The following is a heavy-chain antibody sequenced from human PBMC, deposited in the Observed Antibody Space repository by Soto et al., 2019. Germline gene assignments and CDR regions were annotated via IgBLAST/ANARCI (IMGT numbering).Heavy chain of an antibody. CDR2: IGNSNNPT. J-gene: IGHJ3*01. D-gene: IGHD2-15*01. V-gene: IGHV3-21*02. CDR1: GFTFSDYS. Sequence: EVQLVESGGGLVKPGGSPRLSCAASGFTFSDYSMLWVRQAPGKGLEWLAFIGNSNNPTFYADSVRGRFTISRDNPKKSVYLQMNSLREEDTAVYFCAREAGYCNGGPCYRGAFDFWGQGTIVTVSS. CDR3: AREAGYCNGGPCYRGAFDF.